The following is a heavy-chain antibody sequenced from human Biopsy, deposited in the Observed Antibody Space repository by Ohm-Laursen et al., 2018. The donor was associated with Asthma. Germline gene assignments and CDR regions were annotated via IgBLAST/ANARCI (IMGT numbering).Heavy chain of an antibody. D-gene: IGHD1-7*01. CDR2: INPSGGST. J-gene: IGHJ4*02. CDR3: ARRGITGTTLDY. CDR1: GYTFTSYY. V-gene: IGHV1-46*01. Sequence: ASVKASCKASGYTFTSYYTHWVRQAPGQGLEWMGIINPSGGSTSYAQKFQGRVTMTKDTSTSTVYMELSSLRSEDSAVYYCARRGITGTTLDYWGQGTLVTVSS.